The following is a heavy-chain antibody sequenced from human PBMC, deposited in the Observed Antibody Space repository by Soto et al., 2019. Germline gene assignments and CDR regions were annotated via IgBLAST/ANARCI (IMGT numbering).Heavy chain of an antibody. CDR1: GFSLSTSGVG. Sequence: QITLKESGPTRVKPTQTLTLTCTFSGFSLSTSGVGVGWIRHPPGKALEWLALIYWDDDKRYSPSLKSRHTKTKDTTKKHVVLTMTNMDPGDTATDYCARQRNSGYLGGDAVDIWGQGTMVTVSS. V-gene: IGHV2-5*02. CDR2: IYWDDDK. J-gene: IGHJ3*02. CDR3: ARQRNSGYLGGDAVDI. D-gene: IGHD5-12*01.